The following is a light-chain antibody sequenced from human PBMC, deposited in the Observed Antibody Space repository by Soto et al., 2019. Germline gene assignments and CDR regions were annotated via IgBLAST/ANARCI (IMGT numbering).Light chain of an antibody. Sequence: IVLTQSPGTLSLSPGEGATLSCRASQTVSSTYLAWYQQKPGRAPSLLIHGASTRAAGIPDRFSASGSGTHFTLTINRLEPEDFAVYFCQQFGTSPYTFGQGTKVDIK. J-gene: IGKJ2*01. CDR3: QQFGTSPYT. V-gene: IGKV3-20*01. CDR2: GAS. CDR1: QTVSSTY.